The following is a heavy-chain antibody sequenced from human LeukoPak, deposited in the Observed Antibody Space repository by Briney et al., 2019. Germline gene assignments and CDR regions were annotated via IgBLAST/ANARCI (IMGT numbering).Heavy chain of an antibody. V-gene: IGHV3-7*04. CDR2: INHDGNEK. Sequence: GGSLRLSCVASGFTFSRYWMSWVRQAPGKGLEWVANINHDGNEKHYVDSVKGRFTMSRDNAKNSLYLQMNGLRAEDTAVYYCARIEAAEDYWGQGTLVTVSS. D-gene: IGHD6-13*01. J-gene: IGHJ4*02. CDR1: GFTFSRYW. CDR3: ARIEAAEDY.